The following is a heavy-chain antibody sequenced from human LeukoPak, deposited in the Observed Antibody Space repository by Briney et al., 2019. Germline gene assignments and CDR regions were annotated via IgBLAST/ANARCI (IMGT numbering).Heavy chain of an antibody. CDR1: GYTFTSYD. CDR3: ATGYSSGSPRGYYYYYMDV. Sequence: ASVKVSCKASGYTFTSYDINWVRQATGQGLEWMGWMNPNSGNTGYAQKFQGRVTMTRNTSISTAYMELSSLRSEGTAVYYCATGYSSGSPRGYYYYYMDVWGKGTTVTVSS. D-gene: IGHD6-19*01. J-gene: IGHJ6*03. V-gene: IGHV1-8*01. CDR2: MNPNSGNT.